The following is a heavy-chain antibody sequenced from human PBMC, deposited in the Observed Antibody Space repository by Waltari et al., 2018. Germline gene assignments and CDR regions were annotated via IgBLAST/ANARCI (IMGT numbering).Heavy chain of an antibody. CDR3: ARLGEWELLPYNWFDP. Sequence: QLQLPESGPGLVKPSETLSLTCTVSGGSISSSSYYWGWIRQPPGKGLEWIGSIYYSGSTYYNPSLKSRVTISVDTSKNQFSLKLSSVTAADTAVYYCARLGEWELLPYNWFDPWGQGTLVTVSS. CDR2: IYYSGST. D-gene: IGHD1-26*01. V-gene: IGHV4-39*07. J-gene: IGHJ5*02. CDR1: GGSISSSSYY.